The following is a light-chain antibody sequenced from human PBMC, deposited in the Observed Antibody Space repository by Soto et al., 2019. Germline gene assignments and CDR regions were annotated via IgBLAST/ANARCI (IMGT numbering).Light chain of an antibody. J-gene: IGLJ3*02. CDR1: SGSVSTNNY. CDR3: LLYVGSCIHFV. V-gene: IGLV8-61*01. Sequence: QAVVTQEPSISVSPGGTMTITWGLSSGSVSTNNYASWYQQTPGPAPRTLIYNTNTRSFGVPDRFSVSILGNPAALTITGPQADDEFDYYCLLYVGSCIHFVFGGGTKVTVL. CDR2: NTN.